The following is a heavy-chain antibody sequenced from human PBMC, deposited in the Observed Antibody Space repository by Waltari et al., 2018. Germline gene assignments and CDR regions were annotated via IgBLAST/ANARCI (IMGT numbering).Heavy chain of an antibody. Sequence: QVQLQESGPGLVKPSGTLSLTCDVSGGSISSSNWWSWVRQPPGKGLEWIGEIYHSGSTNYNPSLKSRVTISVDKSKNQFSLKLSSVTAADTAVYYCAKSSGWRSIPAGAFDIWGQGTMVTVSS. J-gene: IGHJ3*02. CDR2: IYHSGST. D-gene: IGHD6-19*01. V-gene: IGHV4-4*02. CDR1: GGSISSSNW. CDR3: AKSSGWRSIPAGAFDI.